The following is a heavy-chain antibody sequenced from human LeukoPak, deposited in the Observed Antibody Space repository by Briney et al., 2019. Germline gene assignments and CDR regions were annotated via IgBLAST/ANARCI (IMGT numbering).Heavy chain of an antibody. Sequence: AGGSLRLSCAASGFTFSSYAMHWVRQAPGKGLEWVAVISYDGSNKYYADSVKGRFTISRDNSKNTLYLQMNSLRAEDTAVYYCARGDHAYYYDSSGYLGDYWGQGTLVTVSS. CDR3: ARGDHAYYYDSSGYLGDY. V-gene: IGHV3-30-3*01. D-gene: IGHD3-22*01. CDR1: GFTFSSYA. J-gene: IGHJ4*02. CDR2: ISYDGSNK.